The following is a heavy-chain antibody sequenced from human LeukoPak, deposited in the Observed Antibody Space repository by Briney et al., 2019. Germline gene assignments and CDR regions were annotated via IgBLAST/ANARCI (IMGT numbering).Heavy chain of an antibody. J-gene: IGHJ4*02. Sequence: GGSLRLSCAASGFTVSDNYMSWVRQAPGKGLEWVSVVYSGDNTYYADSVKGRFTISRDNSKNTLYLQMNSLRAEDTAVYYCAGDREPGTSASRFDYWDQGTLVTVSS. D-gene: IGHD2-8*02. CDR3: AGDREPGTSASRFDY. CDR2: VYSGDNT. CDR1: GFTVSDNY. V-gene: IGHV3-53*01.